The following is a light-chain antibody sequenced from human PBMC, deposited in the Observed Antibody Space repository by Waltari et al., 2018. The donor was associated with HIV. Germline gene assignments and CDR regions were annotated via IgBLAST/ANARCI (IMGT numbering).Light chain of an antibody. J-gene: IGLJ1*01. CDR1: STDVGRSTY. V-gene: IGLV2-14*01. CDR2: EVS. CDR3: SSYTSSSTLYV. Sequence: QSALPQPASVSGSPGQSTTFSSPGPSTDVGRSTYLSWYHQQPGKAPKLMISEVSNRPSGVTNRFSGSKSGNTASLTISGLQVEDEADYYCSSYTSSSTLYVFGTGTKVTVL.